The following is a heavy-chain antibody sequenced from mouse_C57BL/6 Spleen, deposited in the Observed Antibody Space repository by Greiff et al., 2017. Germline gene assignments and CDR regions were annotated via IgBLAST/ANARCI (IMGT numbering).Heavy chain of an antibody. CDR2: ISSGGSYT. V-gene: IGHV5-6*01. CDR3: ARHGDGYYHSYFDY. D-gene: IGHD2-3*01. Sequence: EVQVVESGGDLVKPGGSLKLSCAASGFTFSSYGMSWVRQTPDKRLGWVATISSGGSYTYYPDSVKGRFTISRDNAKNTLYLQMSSLKSEDTAMYYCARHGDGYYHSYFDYWGQGTTLTVSS. CDR1: GFTFSSYG. J-gene: IGHJ2*01.